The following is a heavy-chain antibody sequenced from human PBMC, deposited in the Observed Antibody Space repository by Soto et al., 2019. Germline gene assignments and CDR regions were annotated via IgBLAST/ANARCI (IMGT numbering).Heavy chain of an antibody. D-gene: IGHD6-13*01. J-gene: IGHJ4*02. CDR1: GFTFTSSA. Sequence: ASVKVSCKASGFTFTSSAVQWVRQARRQRLEWIGWIVVGSGNTNYAQKFQERVTITRDMSTSTAYMELSSLRSEDTAVYYCEAGTIAAAGFRWGQGTLVTVYS. V-gene: IGHV1-58*01. CDR2: IVVGSGNT. CDR3: EAGTIAAAGFR.